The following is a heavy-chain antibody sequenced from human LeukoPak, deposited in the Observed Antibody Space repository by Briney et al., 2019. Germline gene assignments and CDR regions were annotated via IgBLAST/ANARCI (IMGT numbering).Heavy chain of an antibody. J-gene: IGHJ4*02. Sequence: SETLSLTCTVSGGSITNYYWTWIRQPPGKGLEWIGYIHYSGSTNYNPSLKSRVTISVDTSKNQFSLKLSSVTAADTAVYYCARVPLYCSSTSCWDYFDYWGQGTLVTVSS. V-gene: IGHV4-59*01. D-gene: IGHD2-2*01. CDR3: ARVPLYCSSTSCWDYFDY. CDR1: GGSITNYY. CDR2: IHYSGST.